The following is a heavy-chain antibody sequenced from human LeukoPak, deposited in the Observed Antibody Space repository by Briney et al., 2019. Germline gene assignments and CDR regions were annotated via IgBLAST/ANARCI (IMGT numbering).Heavy chain of an antibody. CDR2: INHSGST. CDR1: GGSFSGYY. V-gene: IGHV4-34*01. Sequence: SETLSLTCAVFGGSFSGYYWSWIRQPPGKGLEWIGEINHSGSTNYNPSLKSRVTISVDTSKNQFSLKLSSVTAADTAVYYCARDALVGANGNQYYYYYYMDVWGKGTTVTVSS. D-gene: IGHD1-26*01. CDR3: ARDALVGANGNQYYYYYYMDV. J-gene: IGHJ6*03.